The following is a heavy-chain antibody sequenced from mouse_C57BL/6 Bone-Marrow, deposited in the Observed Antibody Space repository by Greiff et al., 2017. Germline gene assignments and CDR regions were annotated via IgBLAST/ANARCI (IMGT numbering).Heavy chain of an antibody. D-gene: IGHD1-3*01. Sequence: EVKLVESGGDLVKPGGSLKLSCAASGFTFSSYAMSWVRQTPDKRLEWVAYISSGGGYTYYPDTVKGRFTISGDNAKNTLYLQMSSLKSEDTAVYYCARRGGKGLDYWGQGTTVTVSS. CDR3: ARRGGKGLDY. J-gene: IGHJ4*01. CDR1: GFTFSSYA. V-gene: IGHV5-6*02. CDR2: ISSGGGYT.